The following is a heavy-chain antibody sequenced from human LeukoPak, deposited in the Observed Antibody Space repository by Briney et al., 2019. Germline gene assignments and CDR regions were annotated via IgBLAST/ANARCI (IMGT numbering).Heavy chain of an antibody. V-gene: IGHV3-53*01. CDR1: GFTVSSNY. CDR3: ARGIAVAGTNYFDY. Sequence: PGGSLRLSCAASGFTVSSNYMSWVRQAPGKGLEWVSVIYSGGSTYYADSVKGRFTISRDNSKNTLYLQMNSLRAEDTAVYYCARGIAVAGTNYFDYWGQGTLVTASS. J-gene: IGHJ4*02. CDR2: IYSGGST. D-gene: IGHD6-19*01.